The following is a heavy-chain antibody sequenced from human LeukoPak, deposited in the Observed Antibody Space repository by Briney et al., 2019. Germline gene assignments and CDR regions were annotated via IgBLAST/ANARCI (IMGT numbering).Heavy chain of an antibody. CDR3: ARGDTAMVPVYYYGMDV. CDR1: GGSFSGYY. Sequence: SETLSLICAVYGGSFSGYYWSWIRQPPGKGLEWIGEINHSGSTNYNPSLKSRVTISVDTSKNQFSLKLSSVTAADTAVYYCARGDTAMVPVYYYGMDVWGQGTTVTVSS. CDR2: INHSGST. V-gene: IGHV4-34*01. J-gene: IGHJ6*02. D-gene: IGHD5-18*01.